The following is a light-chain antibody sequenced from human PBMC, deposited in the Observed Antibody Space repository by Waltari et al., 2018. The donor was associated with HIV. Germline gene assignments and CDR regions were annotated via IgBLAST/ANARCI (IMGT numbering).Light chain of an antibody. V-gene: IGLV1-44*01. CDR3: AVRDDRLNGVL. Sequence: QSVLTQPPSVSGTPGQKVTISCSGGGSNIGSNPVNWYQQLPGTAPQLLIYSNKQRSSGVPDRFSGSKSGTSASLAISGLQSDDETDYYCAVRDDRLNGVLFGGGTRLTVL. CDR1: GSNIGSNP. J-gene: IGLJ2*01. CDR2: SNK.